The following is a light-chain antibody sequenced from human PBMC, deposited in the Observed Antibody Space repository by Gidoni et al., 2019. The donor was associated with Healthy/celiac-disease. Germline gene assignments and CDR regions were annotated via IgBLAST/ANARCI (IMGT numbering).Light chain of an antibody. CDR2: GAS. J-gene: IGKJ1*01. CDR1: QSVSSY. CDR3: QQRSSWPWT. Sequence: ETALTQSPATRLFSPGERATLSCRASQSVSSYSAWYQQKPGQAPRLLIYGASNWATGFPSRFSGSGSGTDFTLTISSLEPEDFAIYYCQQRSSWPWTFGQGTKVEIK. V-gene: IGKV3-11*01.